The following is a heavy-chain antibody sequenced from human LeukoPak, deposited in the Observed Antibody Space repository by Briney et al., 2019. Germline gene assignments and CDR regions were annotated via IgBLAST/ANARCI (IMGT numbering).Heavy chain of an antibody. CDR3: ARRGIAVAGTPAEYFQH. D-gene: IGHD6-19*01. Sequence: GESLKISCKGSGYSFTTYWIGWVRQMPGTGLQWMGIIYPGDSDTRYSPSFQGQVTISADKSFSTAYLQWSSLKASDTAMYYCARRGIAVAGTPAEYFQHWGQGNLVIVSS. CDR1: GYSFTTYW. V-gene: IGHV5-51*01. J-gene: IGHJ1*01. CDR2: IYPGDSDT.